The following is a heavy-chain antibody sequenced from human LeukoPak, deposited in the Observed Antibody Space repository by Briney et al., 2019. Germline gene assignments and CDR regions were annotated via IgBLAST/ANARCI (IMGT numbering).Heavy chain of an antibody. CDR3: TRDRLDYCSSTSCYPYYYYYMDV. J-gene: IGHJ6*03. V-gene: IGHV1-18*01. CDR1: GYTFTSYG. Sequence: GASVKVSCKASGYTFTSYGISWVRQAPGQGLEWMGWITGYNGNVNYARKLQGRVTVTTDTSTSTAYMELRSLTSGDTAVYYCTRDRLDYCSSTSCYPYYYYYMDVWGKGTTVTVSS. D-gene: IGHD2-2*01. CDR2: ITGYNGNV.